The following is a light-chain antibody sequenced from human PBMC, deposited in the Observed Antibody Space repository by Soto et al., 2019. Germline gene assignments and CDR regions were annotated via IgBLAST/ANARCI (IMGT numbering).Light chain of an antibody. Sequence: IEMSQSPATLSVSPGQRANLSCRASQRVSTKLAGSEQTPGKAPRLLIYGASTRATGIPARFSGNGSGTEFTLTISSLQSEDFAVYYYQQYNNWHITFGQRTRQEI. J-gene: IGKJ5*01. CDR2: GAS. V-gene: IGKV3-15*01. CDR3: QQYNNWHIT. CDR1: QRVSTK.